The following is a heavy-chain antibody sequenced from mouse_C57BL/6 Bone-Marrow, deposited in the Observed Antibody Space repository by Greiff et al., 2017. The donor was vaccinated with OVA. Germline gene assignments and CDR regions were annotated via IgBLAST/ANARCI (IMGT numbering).Heavy chain of an antibody. CDR2: IDPENGDT. Sequence: VQLQQSGAELVRPGASVKLSCTASGFNIKDDYMHWVKQRPEQGLEWIGWIDPENGDTEYASKFQGKATITADTSSKTAYLQLSSLTSEDTAVYYCTTRQLRRQDYWGQGTTLTVSS. V-gene: IGHV14-4*01. CDR1: GFNIKDDY. J-gene: IGHJ2*01. CDR3: TTRQLRRQDY. D-gene: IGHD3-2*02.